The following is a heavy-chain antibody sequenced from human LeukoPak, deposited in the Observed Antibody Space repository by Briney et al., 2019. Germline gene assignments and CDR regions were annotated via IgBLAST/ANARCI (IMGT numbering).Heavy chain of an antibody. CDR1: GGSISSGGYS. CDR3: ARASSSWFPH. Sequence: SQTLSLTCAVSGGSISSGGYSWSWIRQPAGKGLEWIGRIYTSGSTNYNPSLKSRVTMSVDTSKNQFSLKLSSVTAADTAVYYCARASSSWFPHWGQGTLVTVSS. V-gene: IGHV4-61*02. CDR2: IYTSGST. J-gene: IGHJ4*02. D-gene: IGHD6-13*01.